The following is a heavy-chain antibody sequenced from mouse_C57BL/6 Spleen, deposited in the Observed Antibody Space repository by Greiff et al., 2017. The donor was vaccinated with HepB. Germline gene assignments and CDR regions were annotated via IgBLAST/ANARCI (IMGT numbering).Heavy chain of an antibody. D-gene: IGHD2-3*01. J-gene: IGHJ4*01. V-gene: IGHV1-82*01. CDR3: AREYDGYYVGYAMDY. CDR1: GYAFSSSW. CDR2: IYPGDGDT. Sequence: QVQLQQSGPELVKPGASVKISRKASGYAFSSSWMYWVKQRPGKGLEWIGRIYPGDGDTNYNGKFKGKATLTADKSSSTAYMQLSSLTSEDSAVYFCAREYDGYYVGYAMDYWGQGTSVTVSS.